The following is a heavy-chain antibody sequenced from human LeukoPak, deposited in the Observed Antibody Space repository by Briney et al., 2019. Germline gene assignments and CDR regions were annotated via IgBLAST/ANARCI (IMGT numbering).Heavy chain of an antibody. CDR2: IRSKAYGGTT. V-gene: IGHV3-49*03. D-gene: IGHD3-22*01. J-gene: IGHJ4*02. Sequence: PGGSLRLSCTASGFTFGDDAMSWFRQAPGKGLEWVGFIRSKAYGGTTEYAASVKGRFTISRDDSKSIAYLQVNSLKTEDTAVYYCTRVSGYYRILCFDYWGQGTLVTVSS. CDR3: TRVSGYYRILCFDY. CDR1: GFTFGDDA.